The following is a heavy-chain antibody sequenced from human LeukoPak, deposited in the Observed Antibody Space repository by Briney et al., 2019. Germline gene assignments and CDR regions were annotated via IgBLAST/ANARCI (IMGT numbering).Heavy chain of an antibody. Sequence: GRSLRLSCAASGFTFSSYGMHWVRQAPGKGLEWVAVIWYDGSNKYYADSVKGRFTISRDNSRNTLYLQMNSLRAEDTAVYYCAKDAAGPEYWGQGTLVTVSS. CDR1: GFTFSSYG. V-gene: IGHV3-33*06. CDR3: AKDAAGPEY. CDR2: IWYDGSNK. D-gene: IGHD6-13*01. J-gene: IGHJ4*02.